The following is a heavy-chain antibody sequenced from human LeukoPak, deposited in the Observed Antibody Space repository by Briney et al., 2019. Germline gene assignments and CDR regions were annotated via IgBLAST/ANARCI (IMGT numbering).Heavy chain of an antibody. CDR2: ISYDGSNK. D-gene: IGHD3-22*01. CDR1: GFTFSSYA. J-gene: IGHJ4*02. V-gene: IGHV3-30-3*01. Sequence: PGRSLRLSCAASGFTFSSYAMHWVRQAPGKGLEWVAVISYDGSNKYYADSVKGRFTISRDNSKNTLYLQMNSLRAEDTAVYYCANHADYYDSSGYTYWGQGTLVTVSS. CDR3: ANHADYYDSSGYTY.